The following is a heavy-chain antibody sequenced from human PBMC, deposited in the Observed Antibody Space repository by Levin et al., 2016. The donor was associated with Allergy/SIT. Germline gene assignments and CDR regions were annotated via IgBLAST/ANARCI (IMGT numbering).Heavy chain of an antibody. CDR2: ISSSSSYI. Sequence: GESLKISCAASGFTFSSYSMNWVRQAPGKGLEWVSSISSSSSYIYYADSVKGRFTISRDNAKNSLYLQMNSLRAEDTAVYYCASKGISAVAGNGWGQGTLVTVSS. J-gene: IGHJ4*02. CDR3: ASKGISAVAGNG. D-gene: IGHD6-19*01. CDR1: GFTFSSYS. V-gene: IGHV3-21*01.